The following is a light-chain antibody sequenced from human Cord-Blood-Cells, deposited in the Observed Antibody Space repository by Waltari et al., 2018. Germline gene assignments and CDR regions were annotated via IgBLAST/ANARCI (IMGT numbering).Light chain of an antibody. CDR1: QGISSY. J-gene: IGKJ1*01. V-gene: IGKV1-8*01. Sequence: AIRITQSPSSLSASTEDRVTITCRASQGISSYLAWYQQKPGKAPKLLIYAASTLQSGVPSRFSGSGSGTDFTLTISCLQSEDFATYYCQQYYSYPRTFGQGTKVEIK. CDR2: AAS. CDR3: QQYYSYPRT.